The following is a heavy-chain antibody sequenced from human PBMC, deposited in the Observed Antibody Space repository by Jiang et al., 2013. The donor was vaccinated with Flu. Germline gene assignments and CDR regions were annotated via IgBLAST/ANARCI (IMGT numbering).Heavy chain of an antibody. Sequence: SVVRQPPGKGLEWIGYSHSSRDAPATTPPSRVESPLLVDTSKNQFSLKLSSVTAADTAVYYCAGLRLGSYPVRSYYFDYWGQGTLVTVSS. CDR3: AGLRLGSYPVRSYYFDY. D-gene: IGHD3-16*02. CDR2: SHSSRDAP. J-gene: IGHJ4*02. V-gene: IGHV4-59*12.